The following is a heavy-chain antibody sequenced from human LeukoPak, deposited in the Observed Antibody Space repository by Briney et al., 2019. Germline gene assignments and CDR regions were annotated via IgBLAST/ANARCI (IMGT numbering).Heavy chain of an antibody. D-gene: IGHD3-16*02. V-gene: IGHV4-38-2*02. J-gene: IGHJ5*02. CDR3: AGSDYDYVWGSYRGNWFDP. CDR2: IYYSGST. Sequence: SETLSLTCTVSGYSISSGYYWGWIRQPPGKGLEWIGGIYYSGSTYYNPSLKSRVTISVDTSKNQFSLKLSSVTAADTAVYYCAGSDYDYVWGSYRGNWFDPWGQGTLVTVSS. CDR1: GYSISSGYY.